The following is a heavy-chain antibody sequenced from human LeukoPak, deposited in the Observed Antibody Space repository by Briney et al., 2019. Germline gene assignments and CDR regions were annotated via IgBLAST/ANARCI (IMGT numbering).Heavy chain of an antibody. CDR2: INHSGSP. D-gene: IGHD5-18*01. V-gene: IGHV4-34*01. Sequence: SETLSLTCAVYGGSFSGYYWSWIRQPPGKGLEWIGEINHSGSPNYNPSLKSRVTISVDTSKNQFSLKLSSVTTADTAVYYCASGGYSYGSNFDYWGQGTLVTVSS. J-gene: IGHJ4*02. CDR3: ASGGYSYGSNFDY. CDR1: GGSFSGYY.